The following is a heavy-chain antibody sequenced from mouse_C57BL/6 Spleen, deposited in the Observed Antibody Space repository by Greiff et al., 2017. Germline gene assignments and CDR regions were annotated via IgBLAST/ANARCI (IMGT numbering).Heavy chain of an antibody. J-gene: IGHJ4*01. CDR3: AITTVVGYYAMDY. Sequence: QVQLQQPGAELVKPGASVKVSCKASGYTFTSYWMHWVKQRPGQGLEWIGRIHPSDSDTNYNQKFKGKAKLTVDKSSSTADMQLSSLTSEDSAVYYCAITTVVGYYAMDYWGQGTSVTVSS. V-gene: IGHV1-74*01. D-gene: IGHD1-1*01. CDR2: IHPSDSDT. CDR1: GYTFTSYW.